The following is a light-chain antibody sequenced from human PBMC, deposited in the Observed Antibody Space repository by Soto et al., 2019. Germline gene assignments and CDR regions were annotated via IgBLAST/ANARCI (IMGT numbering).Light chain of an antibody. V-gene: IGKV1-13*02. CDR3: QQFNSYPIT. CDR1: QDVRGA. CDR2: DVS. Sequence: AIQLTQSPSSLSASVGDRVTITCRASQDVRGALAWYQQKPGKAPKILIYDVSVLESGVPTRFSGSGSGTDFTLTITSLQPVDFATYYCQQFNSYPITFGQGTRLEIQ. J-gene: IGKJ5*01.